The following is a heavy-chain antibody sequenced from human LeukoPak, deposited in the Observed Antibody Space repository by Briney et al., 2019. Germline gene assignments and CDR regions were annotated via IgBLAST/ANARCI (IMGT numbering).Heavy chain of an antibody. CDR3: AKAMTGSTYYFDS. J-gene: IGHJ4*02. D-gene: IGHD3-9*01. CDR2: ISGSGGST. Sequence: GGSLRLSCAASGFTFSSYAMSWVRQAPGKGLEWVSAISGSGGSTYYADSVKGRFTISRDNSKDTLYLQMNSLRAEDLAIYYCAKAMTGSTYYFDSWGQGTLVTVSS. CDR1: GFTFSSYA. V-gene: IGHV3-23*01.